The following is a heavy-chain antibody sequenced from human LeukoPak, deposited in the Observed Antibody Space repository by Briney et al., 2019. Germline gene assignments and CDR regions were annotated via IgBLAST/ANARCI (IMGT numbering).Heavy chain of an antibody. CDR3: SRGTDAYKCGNS. V-gene: IGHV4-34*01. D-gene: IGHD5-24*01. CDR2: IHYSGRI. Sequence: KTSETLSLTCAVYGGSFSGYYWTWIRQPPGKGLEWIGEIHYSGRINYNPSLKSRVTISADTSNNHFSLKMNSVTAADTAVYYCSRGTDAYKCGNSWGQGTRVTVSS. J-gene: IGHJ4*02. CDR1: GGSFSGYY.